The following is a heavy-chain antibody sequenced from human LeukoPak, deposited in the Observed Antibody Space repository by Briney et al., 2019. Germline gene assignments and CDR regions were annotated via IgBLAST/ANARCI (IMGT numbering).Heavy chain of an antibody. D-gene: IGHD6-13*01. CDR3: ARDYRIAAAGTWVFDY. Sequence: ASVKVSCKASGYTFTSYYMHWVRQAPGQGLEWMGIINPSGGSTTYAQKFQGRVTMTRDTSTSTVYMELSSLRSEDTGVYYCARDYRIAAAGTWVFDYWGQGTLVTVSS. CDR2: INPSGGST. J-gene: IGHJ4*02. V-gene: IGHV1-46*01. CDR1: GYTFTSYY.